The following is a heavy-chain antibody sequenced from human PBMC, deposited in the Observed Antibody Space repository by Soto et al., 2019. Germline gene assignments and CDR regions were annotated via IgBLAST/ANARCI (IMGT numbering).Heavy chain of an antibody. CDR2: ISYDGSNK. Sequence: GGSLRLSCVASGFTFSSYGMHWVRQAPGKGLEWVAVISYDGSNKYYADSVKGRFTISRDNSKNTLYLQMNSLRAEDTAVYYCAKEGWELLYYYGMDVWGQGTTVTVSS. CDR1: GFTFSSYG. CDR3: AKEGWELLYYYGMDV. V-gene: IGHV3-30*18. D-gene: IGHD1-26*01. J-gene: IGHJ6*02.